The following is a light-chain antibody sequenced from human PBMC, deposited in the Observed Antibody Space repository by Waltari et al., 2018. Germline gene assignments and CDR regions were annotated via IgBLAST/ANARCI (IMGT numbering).Light chain of an antibody. CDR3: QQCGYLRT. J-gene: IGKJ1*01. CDR2: GAS. V-gene: IGKV3-20*01. CDR1: QSIRNNC. Sequence: EIVLTQSPGTLSLSPGERATLSCRASQSIRNNCLAWYQQKPGQAPRLLIYGASSRATGIPDRFSGSGSGTDFTLTISRLEPEDFAVYYCQQCGYLRTFVQGTKVEMK.